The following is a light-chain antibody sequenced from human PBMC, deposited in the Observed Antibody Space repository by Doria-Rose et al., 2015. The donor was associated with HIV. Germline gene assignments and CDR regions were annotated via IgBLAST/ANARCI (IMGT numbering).Light chain of an antibody. CDR3: HQYGTSWT. CDR1: QSFSSTY. CDR2: DGS. Sequence: TQSPGTLSLSPGERATLSCRASQSFSSTYLAWYQQTPGQAPGLLIYDGSTRATGIPDRFSASGSGTDFTLTINRLEPEDFALYYCHQYGTSWTFGQGTKVEI. J-gene: IGKJ1*01. V-gene: IGKV3-20*01.